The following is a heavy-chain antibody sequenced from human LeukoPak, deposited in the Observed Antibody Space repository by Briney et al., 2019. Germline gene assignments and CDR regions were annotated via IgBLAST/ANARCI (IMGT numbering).Heavy chain of an antibody. V-gene: IGHV3-23*01. D-gene: IGHD3-10*01. CDR3: ARDGLLYYYGSGSLDY. Sequence: GGSLRLSCAASGFTFSSYAMSWVRQAPGKGLEWVSAISGSGGSTYYADSVKGRFTISRDNSKNTLYLQMNSLRAEDTAVYYCARDGLLYYYGSGSLDYWGQGTRVTASS. J-gene: IGHJ4*02. CDR2: ISGSGGST. CDR1: GFTFSSYA.